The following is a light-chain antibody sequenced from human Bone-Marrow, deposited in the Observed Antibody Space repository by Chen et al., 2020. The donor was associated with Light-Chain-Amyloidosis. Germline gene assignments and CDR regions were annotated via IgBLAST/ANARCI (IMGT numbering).Light chain of an antibody. Sequence: QSALTQPPSASGSPGQSVTISCTGTNSDVGRYDYVSCYHQHPDKAPKFLIYEVIKRSSGVPDRFSGSKSGNTASLTVSGLQAEDEADYYCCSYAGDSWVFGGGTKLTGL. J-gene: IGLJ3*02. CDR1: NSDVGRYDY. CDR2: EVI. V-gene: IGLV2-8*01. CDR3: CSYAGDSWV.